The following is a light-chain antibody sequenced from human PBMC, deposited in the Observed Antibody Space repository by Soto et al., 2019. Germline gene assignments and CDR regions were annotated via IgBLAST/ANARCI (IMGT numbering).Light chain of an antibody. CDR2: GAS. CDR1: QSVSSSY. J-gene: IGKJ2*01. Sequence: EIVLPQSPGTLSLSPGERATLSCRASQSVSSSYLAWYQQKPGQAPRLLIYGASSRATGIPDRFSGSGSGTDFTLTISRLEAEDFAVYYCQQYGSSAYTFGQGTKLEIK. CDR3: QQYGSSAYT. V-gene: IGKV3-20*01.